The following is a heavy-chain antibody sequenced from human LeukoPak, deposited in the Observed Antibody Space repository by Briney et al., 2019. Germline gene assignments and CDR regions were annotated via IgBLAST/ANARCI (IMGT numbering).Heavy chain of an antibody. V-gene: IGHV4-59*08. CDR2: SSSSGST. J-gene: IGHJ4*02. CDR3: ARHGGSYSHDY. Sequence: SETLSLTCTVSGGSISTYYWGWIRQPPGKGLEWIGYSSSSGSTNYNPSPNSRVTISVDTSKNQFSLKLSSVTAADTAVYHCARHGGSYSHDYWGQGTLVTVSS. D-gene: IGHD1-26*01. CDR1: GGSISTYY.